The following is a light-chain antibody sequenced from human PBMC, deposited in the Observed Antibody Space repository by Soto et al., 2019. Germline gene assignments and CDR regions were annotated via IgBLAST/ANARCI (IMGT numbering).Light chain of an antibody. CDR1: QSVSSNF. CDR2: AAS. CDR3: QQWVT. V-gene: IGKV3-20*01. J-gene: IGKJ4*01. Sequence: EIVLTQSPGTLSLSPGERATLSCRVSQSVSSNFIAWYQQKPGQAPRLLLYAASSRATGIPDRFSGSGSGTDFSLTISRLDPEDSAVYYCQQWVTFGGGTKVDIK.